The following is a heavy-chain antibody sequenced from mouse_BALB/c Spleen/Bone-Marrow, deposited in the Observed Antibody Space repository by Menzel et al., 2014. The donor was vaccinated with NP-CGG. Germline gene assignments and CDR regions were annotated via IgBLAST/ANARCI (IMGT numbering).Heavy chain of an antibody. V-gene: IGHV5-6-4*01. CDR1: GFTFSSYT. CDR2: ITSGGSYT. CDR3: TRDNGPFDY. D-gene: IGHD1-2*01. Sequence: EVKLMESGGGLVKPGGSLKLSCAASGFTFSSYTMPWVRQTPEKRLEWVATITSGGSYTYYPDSVKGRFTISRDNAKNTLYLQMSSLKSEDTAMYYCTRDNGPFDYWGQGTTLTVSS. J-gene: IGHJ2*01.